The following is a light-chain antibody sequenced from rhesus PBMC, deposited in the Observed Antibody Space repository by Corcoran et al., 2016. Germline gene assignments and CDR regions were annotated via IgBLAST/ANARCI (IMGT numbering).Light chain of an antibody. Sequence: EIVMTQSPATLSLSPGERATLSCRASQSVSSYVAWYQQKPEQAPRLLIYGASSKATGIPDRSSGSGSGTDFTLIISRLEPEDVGVYYWQLYQNWWTFGQGTKVELK. CDR2: GAS. CDR3: QLYQNWWT. J-gene: IGKJ1*01. CDR1: QSVSSY. V-gene: IGKV3S9*01.